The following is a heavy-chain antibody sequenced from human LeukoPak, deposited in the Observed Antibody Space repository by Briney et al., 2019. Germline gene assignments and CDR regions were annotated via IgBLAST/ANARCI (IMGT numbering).Heavy chain of an antibody. CDR2: IYTSGST. CDR1: GGSISSSSYY. D-gene: IGHD5-18*01. J-gene: IGHJ6*02. Sequence: SETLSLTCIVSGGSISSSSYYWSWLRQPAGKGLEWIGRIYTSGSTNYNPSLKSRVTISVDTSKNQFSLKLSSVTAADTAVYYWGKSLQLWLRPYYHYGMDGWGQGTTVTVSS. CDR3: GKSLQLWLRPYYHYGMDG. V-gene: IGHV4-61*02.